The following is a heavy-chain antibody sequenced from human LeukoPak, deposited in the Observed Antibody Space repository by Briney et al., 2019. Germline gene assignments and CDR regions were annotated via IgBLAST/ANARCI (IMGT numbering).Heavy chain of an antibody. D-gene: IGHD3-10*01. CDR2: IYSDGST. CDR3: ARGGSYYWFDP. V-gene: IGHV3-53*01. Sequence: GSLRLSCAASGFTVSSNYMSWVRQAPGKGLEWVSVIYSDGSTYYADSVQGRFTISRDNSKNTLYLQMNSLRAEDTAVYYCARGGSYYWFDPWGQGTLVTVSS. J-gene: IGHJ5*02. CDR1: GFTVSSNY.